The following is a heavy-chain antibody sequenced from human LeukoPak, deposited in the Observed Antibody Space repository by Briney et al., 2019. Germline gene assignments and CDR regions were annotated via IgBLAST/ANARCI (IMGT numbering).Heavy chain of an antibody. CDR2: IRYDGSNK. CDR1: GFTFSSYG. V-gene: IGHV3-30*02. J-gene: IGHJ4*02. CDR3: AKDSRPYSGSYLFDY. D-gene: IGHD3-10*01. Sequence: GGSLRLSCAASGFTFSSYGMHWVRQAPGKGLEWVAFIRYDGSNKYYADSVKGRFTISRDNSKNTLYLQMNSLRAEDTAVYYCAKDSRPYSGSYLFDYWGQGTLVTVSS.